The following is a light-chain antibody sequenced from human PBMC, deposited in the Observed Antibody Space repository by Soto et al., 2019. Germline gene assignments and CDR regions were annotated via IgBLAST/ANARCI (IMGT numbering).Light chain of an antibody. CDR2: DVS. J-gene: IGKJ2*01. Sequence: DIQMTQSPSSLSASVGDRVSITCQASHHVNKYLIWYQQKPGKAPNLLIYDVSKLKTGVASRFSGSGSGTQFTLTITNLQPEDFATYYCQHHDVAPYTFGQGTRLDIK. V-gene: IGKV1-33*01. CDR3: QHHDVAPYT. CDR1: HHVNKY.